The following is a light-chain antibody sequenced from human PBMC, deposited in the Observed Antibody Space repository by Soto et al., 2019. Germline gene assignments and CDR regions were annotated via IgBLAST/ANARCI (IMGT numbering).Light chain of an antibody. V-gene: IGKV3D-7*01. CDR1: QSVGPN. J-gene: IGKJ4*01. CDR3: QHDYNLLT. Sequence: EIFLTQSPATLSVSPGERATLSCRASQSVGPNLVWYQQKFGQAPRLLIYGVSTRATAIPARFSGSGSGTDFTLTVSSLQPEDFAVYYCQHDYNLLTFGGGTKVDI. CDR2: GVS.